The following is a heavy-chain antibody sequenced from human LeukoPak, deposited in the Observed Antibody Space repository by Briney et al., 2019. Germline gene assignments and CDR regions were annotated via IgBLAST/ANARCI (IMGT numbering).Heavy chain of an antibody. D-gene: IGHD2-15*01. V-gene: IGHV3-30-3*01. Sequence: GGSLRLSCAASGFTFSSYAMHWVRQAPGKGLEWVAVISCDGSNKYYADSVKGRFTISRDNSKNTLYLQMNSLRAEDTAVYYRARVPPDGNYYYGMDVWGQGTTVTVS. CDR2: ISCDGSNK. CDR1: GFTFSSYA. CDR3: ARVPPDGNYYYGMDV. J-gene: IGHJ6*02.